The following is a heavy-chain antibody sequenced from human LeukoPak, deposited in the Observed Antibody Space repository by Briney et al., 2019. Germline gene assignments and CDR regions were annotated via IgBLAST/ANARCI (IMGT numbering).Heavy chain of an antibody. J-gene: IGHJ6*03. CDR3: ARVRWFGGIIANYYYYYMDV. CDR2: ISAYNGNT. V-gene: IGHV1-18*01. Sequence: SSVKVSFKASGYTFTSYGISWVRQAPGQGREWMAWISAYNGNTNYAQQLQGRVTMTTDTSTITAYMELRSLRSDDTAVYYCARVRWFGGIIANYYYYYMDVWGKGTTVTVSS. D-gene: IGHD3-10*01. CDR1: GYTFTSYG.